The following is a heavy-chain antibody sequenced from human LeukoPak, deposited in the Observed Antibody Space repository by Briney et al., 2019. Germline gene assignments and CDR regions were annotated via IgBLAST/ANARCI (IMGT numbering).Heavy chain of an antibody. CDR1: GFTFSSYA. CDR2: ISGSGGSA. J-gene: IGHJ4*02. V-gene: IGHV3-23*01. CDR3: AKVEVGGTDTPFFDY. Sequence: PGGSLRLSCAASGFTFSSYAMSWVRQAPGKGLEWVSAISGSGGSAYYADSVKGRFTISRDNSKNTLYLQMNSLRAEDTAVYYCAKVEVGGTDTPFFDYWGQGTLVTVSS. D-gene: IGHD6-19*01.